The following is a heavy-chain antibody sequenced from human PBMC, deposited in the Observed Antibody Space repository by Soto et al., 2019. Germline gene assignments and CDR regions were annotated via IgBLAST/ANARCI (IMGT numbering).Heavy chain of an antibody. CDR2: IYPGDSDT. D-gene: IGHD6-19*01. CDR1: GYTFTSYW. CDR3: ARWAGNAGPFSEY. J-gene: IGHJ4*02. V-gene: IGHV5-51*01. Sequence: GESLKISCKGSGYTFTSYWIGWVRQMPGEGLEWLGVIYPGDSDTRYSPSFQGQVTISADKSINTAYLQWGSLKASDSAIYYCARWAGNAGPFSEYWDQGALVTVST.